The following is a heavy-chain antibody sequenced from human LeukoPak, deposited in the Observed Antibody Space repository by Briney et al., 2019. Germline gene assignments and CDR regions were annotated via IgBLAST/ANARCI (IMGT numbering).Heavy chain of an antibody. J-gene: IGHJ6*02. CDR3: TRRGSGNGGTYAGMDV. V-gene: IGHV4-39*01. Sequence: PSETLSLTCTVAGGSISSDVHYWDWIRQAPGKGLEWIGSLLYNGNTWYNPSLESRVTISVDTSENQFSLRLTSVHAADTALYFCTRRGSGNGGTYAGMDVWGPGTSVTVSS. D-gene: IGHD1-26*01. CDR1: GGSISSDVHY. CDR2: LLYNGNT.